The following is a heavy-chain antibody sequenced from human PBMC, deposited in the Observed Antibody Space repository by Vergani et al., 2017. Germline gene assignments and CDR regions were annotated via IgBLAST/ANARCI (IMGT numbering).Heavy chain of an antibody. J-gene: IGHJ4*02. CDR1: GFTFSSYS. D-gene: IGHD3-10*01. CDR2: ISSSSSYI. V-gene: IGHV3-21*01. CDR3: ARDPPMVGGVIITSPRPPEDY. Sequence: VQLVESGGGVVQPGRSLRLSCAASGFTFSSYSMNWVRQAPGKGLEWVSSISSSSSYIYYADSVKGRFTISRDNAKNSLYLQMNSRRAEDTAVYYCARDPPMVGGVIITSPRPPEDYWGQGTLVTVSS.